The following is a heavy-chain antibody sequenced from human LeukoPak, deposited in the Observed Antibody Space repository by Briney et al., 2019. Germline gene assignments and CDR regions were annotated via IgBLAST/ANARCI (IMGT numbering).Heavy chain of an antibody. CDR1: GFTFDDYA. D-gene: IGHD6-13*01. Sequence: GGSLRLSCAASGFTFDDYAMHWVRQAPGKGLEWVSGISWNSGSIGYADSVKGRFTISRDNAKNSLYLQMNSLRAEDTALYYCAKDIVAAGRSGMDVWGQGTTVTVSS. CDR2: ISWNSGSI. CDR3: AKDIVAAGRSGMDV. V-gene: IGHV3-9*01. J-gene: IGHJ6*02.